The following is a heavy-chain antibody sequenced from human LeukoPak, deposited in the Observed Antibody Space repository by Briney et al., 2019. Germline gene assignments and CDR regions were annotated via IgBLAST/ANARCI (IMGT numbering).Heavy chain of an antibody. V-gene: IGHV1-18*01. D-gene: IGHD3-16*01. CDR1: GYTFTNYD. CDR2: INPYDGNT. CDR3: ARGGGGWYFDL. J-gene: IGHJ2*01. Sequence: GASVKVSCKASGYTFTNYDISWVRQAPGQRLEWMGWINPYDGNTNYAQNLQGRVTMTTDTSPSTAYMELRSLRSDDTAVYYCARGGGGWYFDLWGRGTLVAVSS.